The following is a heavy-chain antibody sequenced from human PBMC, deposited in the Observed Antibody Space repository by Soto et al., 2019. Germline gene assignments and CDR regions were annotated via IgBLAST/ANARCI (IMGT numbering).Heavy chain of an antibody. Sequence: ASVKVSCKASGYTFTSYAMHWVRQAPGQRLEWMGWINAGNGNTKYSQRFQGRVTITRDTSASTAYMELSSLRSEDTAVYYCARDSSGYYYAYWGQGTLVTVSS. CDR3: ARDSSGYYYAY. CDR1: GYTFTSYA. J-gene: IGHJ4*02. CDR2: INAGNGNT. V-gene: IGHV1-3*01. D-gene: IGHD3-22*01.